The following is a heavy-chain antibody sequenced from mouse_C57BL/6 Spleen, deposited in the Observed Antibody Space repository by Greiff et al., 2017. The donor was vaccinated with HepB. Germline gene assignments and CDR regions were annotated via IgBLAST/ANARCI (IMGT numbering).Heavy chain of an antibody. CDR3: ARSDDYYGSSYYAMDY. D-gene: IGHD1-1*01. CDR2: INPYNGGT. V-gene: IGHV1-19*01. J-gene: IGHJ4*01. CDR1: GYTFTDYY. Sequence: VQLKESGPVLVKPGASVKMSCKASGYTFTDYYMNWVKQSHGKSLEWIGVINPYNGGTSYNQKFKGKATLTVDKSSSTAYMELNSLTSEDSAVYYCARSDDYYGSSYYAMDYWGQGTSVTVSS.